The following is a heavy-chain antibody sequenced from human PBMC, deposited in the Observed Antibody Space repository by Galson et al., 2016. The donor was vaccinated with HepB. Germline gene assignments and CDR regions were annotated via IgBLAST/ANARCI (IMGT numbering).Heavy chain of an antibody. J-gene: IGHJ3*01. CDR1: GYTFTSYS. CDR2: ISTYNGKA. D-gene: IGHD3-10*01. V-gene: IGHV1-18*04. Sequence: SVKVSCKASGYTFTSYSMSWVRQAPGQGLEWMGWISTYNGKANYAQNYEGRVTMTTDTPTSTVYMALRGLLSDDTATYYCARVGEKSSYTAFDLWGQGTMVTVS. CDR3: ARVGEKSSYTAFDL.